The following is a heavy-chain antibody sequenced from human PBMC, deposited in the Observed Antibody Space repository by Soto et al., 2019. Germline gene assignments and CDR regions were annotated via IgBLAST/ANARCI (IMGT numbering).Heavy chain of an antibody. Sequence: QITLKESGPTLVKPTQTLTLTCTFSGFSLSTSGVGVAWIRQPPGKALEWLALIYWDDDKRYSPSLKSRLTTTKDTPKTQVVPTMPIMAPADTATYYCAHSRNSYYDILTGSNYWCQGTLVTVSS. CDR3: AHSRNSYYDILTGSNY. CDR1: GFSLSTSGVG. V-gene: IGHV2-5*02. D-gene: IGHD3-9*01. J-gene: IGHJ4*02. CDR2: IYWDDDK.